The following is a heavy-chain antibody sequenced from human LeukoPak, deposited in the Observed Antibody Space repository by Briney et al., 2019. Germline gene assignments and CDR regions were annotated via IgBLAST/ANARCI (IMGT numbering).Heavy chain of an antibody. V-gene: IGHV3-48*01. CDR1: GFTFSSYS. Sequence: GGSLRLSCAASGFTFSSYSMNWVRQTPEKGLEWLSYVGNTGSTIFYADSVKGRFTISRDYARNLLFLEMNSLRVEDTAVYYCARDRRGGSLGGDLFDYWGQGILVAVSS. CDR3: ARDRRGGSLGGDLFDY. D-gene: IGHD3-16*01. J-gene: IGHJ4*02. CDR2: VGNTGSTI.